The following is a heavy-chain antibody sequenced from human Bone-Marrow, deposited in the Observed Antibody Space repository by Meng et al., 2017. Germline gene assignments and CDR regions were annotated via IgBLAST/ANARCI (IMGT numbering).Heavy chain of an antibody. CDR2: ISYSGST. Sequence: QVQLQESGPGLVQPSETLSLTFTVSSGSINSYFWSWIRQPPGKGPEWIGYISYSGSTNYNPSLKSRVTISVDTSKNQFSLKLSSVTAADTAVYYCARAIATRPDVFDYWGQGTLVTVSS. D-gene: IGHD6-6*01. CDR3: ARAIATRPDVFDY. V-gene: IGHV4-59*01. J-gene: IGHJ4*02. CDR1: SGSINSYF.